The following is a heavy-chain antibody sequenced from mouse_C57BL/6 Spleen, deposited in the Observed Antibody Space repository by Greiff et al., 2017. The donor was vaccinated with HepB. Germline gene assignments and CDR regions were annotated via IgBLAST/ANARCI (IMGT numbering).Heavy chain of an antibody. D-gene: IGHD1-1*01. J-gene: IGHJ2*01. Sequence: VKLMESGPELVKPGASVKISCKASGYAFSSSWMNWVKQRPGKGLEWIGRIYPGDGDTNYNGKFKGKATLTADKSSSTAYMQLSSLTSEDSAVYFGARTGDYGSSYGDYWGQGTTLTVSS. V-gene: IGHV1-82*01. CDR1: GYAFSSSW. CDR3: ARTGDYGSSYGDY. CDR2: IYPGDGDT.